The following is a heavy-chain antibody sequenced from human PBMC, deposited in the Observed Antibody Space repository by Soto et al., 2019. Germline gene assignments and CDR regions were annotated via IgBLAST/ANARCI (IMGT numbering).Heavy chain of an antibody. CDR1: GFSFSDYS. D-gene: IGHD1-1*01. CDR2: MSIGGEKT. CDR3: ARWNGYGDL. J-gene: IGHJ4*02. V-gene: IGHV3-23*01. Sequence: EVQAFESGGGLVQPGGSLRLSCAASGFSFSDYSMAWVRQTPEKGLEWVSGMSIGGEKTFYIDSVKGRFIVSRDSSRDTVYFQMNRLRVEDTAVYYCARWNGYGDLWGQGTLVTVSS.